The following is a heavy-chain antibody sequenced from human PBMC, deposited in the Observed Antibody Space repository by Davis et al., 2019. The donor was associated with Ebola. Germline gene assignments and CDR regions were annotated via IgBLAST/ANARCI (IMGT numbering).Heavy chain of an antibody. CDR1: GYTFTSYD. Sequence: AASVKVSCKASGYTFTSYDINWVRQATGQGLEWMGWMNPNSGNTGYAQKLQGRVTMTTDTSTSTAYMELRSLRSYDTAVYYCARDLGFCSGGSCYHYGMDVWGQGTTVTVSS. CDR3: ARDLGFCSGGSCYHYGMDV. D-gene: IGHD2-15*01. CDR2: MNPNSGNT. V-gene: IGHV1-8*01. J-gene: IGHJ6*02.